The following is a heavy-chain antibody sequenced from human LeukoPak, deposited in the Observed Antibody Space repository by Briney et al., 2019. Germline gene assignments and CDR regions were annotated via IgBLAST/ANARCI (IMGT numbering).Heavy chain of an antibody. D-gene: IGHD3-22*01. V-gene: IGHV4-38-2*02. J-gene: IGHJ4*02. Sequence: PSETLSLTCTVSGYSISSGYYWGWIRQPPGKGLEWIGNIFHSGSTYYNPSLKSRVTISVDTSKNQFSLKLTSVTAADTAVYYCARVVSMTMIVVIPIYFDYWGQGTLVTVSS. CDR1: GYSISSGYY. CDR2: IFHSGST. CDR3: ARVVSMTMIVVIPIYFDY.